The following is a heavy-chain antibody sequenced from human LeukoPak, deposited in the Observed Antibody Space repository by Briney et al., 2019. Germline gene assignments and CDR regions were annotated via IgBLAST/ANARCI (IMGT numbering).Heavy chain of an antibody. D-gene: IGHD3-3*01. CDR1: GFSFSSYW. Sequence: PGGSLRLSCAASGFSFSSYWMSWVRQAPGKGLEWVAIIKQDGSEKYYVDSVKGRFTISRDNAKNSLYLQMNSLRAEDTAVYYCARGYDFWSGYPGGVDYWGQGTLVTVSS. V-gene: IGHV3-7*01. CDR2: IKQDGSEK. J-gene: IGHJ4*02. CDR3: ARGYDFWSGYPGGVDY.